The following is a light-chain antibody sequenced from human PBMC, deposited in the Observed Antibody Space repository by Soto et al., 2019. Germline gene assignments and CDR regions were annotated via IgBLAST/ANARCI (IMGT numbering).Light chain of an antibody. J-gene: IGKJ4*01. V-gene: IGKV1-27*01. CDR3: QKYDHAPLT. CDR1: QGIGNY. Sequence: DIQMTQSPSSLSASVGDRVTITCRASQGIGNYLAWYQQRPGKVPKLLIYAASTLQSGVPSRFSGSGSGPDFTLTICSLQPEDVATYYCQKYDHAPLTFGGGTKVEIK. CDR2: AAS.